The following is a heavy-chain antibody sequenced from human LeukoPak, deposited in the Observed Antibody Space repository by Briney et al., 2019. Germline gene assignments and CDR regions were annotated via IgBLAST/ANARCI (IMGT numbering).Heavy chain of an antibody. V-gene: IGHV3-30*18. D-gene: IGHD2-2*01. Sequence: GGFLRLPCAASGFTFSRYGLHWVRQAPGKGLEWVAVIANDGKDKKYADSVKGRFTISRDNSKSTLYLQMNSLRAEDTAVYYCAKDQQVGAAAYYFDSWGQGTLVTVSS. CDR3: AKDQQVGAAAYYFDS. CDR1: GFTFSRYG. J-gene: IGHJ4*02. CDR2: IANDGKDK.